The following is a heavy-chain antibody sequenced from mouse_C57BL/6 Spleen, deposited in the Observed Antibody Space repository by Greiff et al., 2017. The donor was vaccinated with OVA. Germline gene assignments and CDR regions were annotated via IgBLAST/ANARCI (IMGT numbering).Heavy chain of an antibody. V-gene: IGHV5-17*01. CDR3: AREYYDTPFAY. J-gene: IGHJ3*01. CDR1: GFTFSDYG. CDR2: ISSGSSTI. D-gene: IGHD1-1*01. Sequence: EVQLVESGGGLVKPGGSLKLSCAASGFTFSDYGMHWVRQAPEKGLEWVAYISSGSSTIYYADTVKGRFTISRDNAKNTLFLQMTSLRSADTAMYYCAREYYDTPFAYWGQGTLVTVSA.